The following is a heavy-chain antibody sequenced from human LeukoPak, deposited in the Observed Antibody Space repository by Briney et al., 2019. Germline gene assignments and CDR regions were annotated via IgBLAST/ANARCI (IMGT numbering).Heavy chain of an antibody. V-gene: IGHV3-7*01. D-gene: IGHD7-27*01. CDR1: GFSFSSFF. J-gene: IGHJ4*02. CDR3: VRDLGHSRHYFEY. Sequence: GGSLKLSCAASGFSFSSFFLNWVRLTPGREREGVACISQDESETFYMDSVRGRFTISRDNTKKSLYLQMNSLRAEDTAVYFCVRDLGHSRHYFEYWGQGALVTVSS. CDR2: ISQDESET.